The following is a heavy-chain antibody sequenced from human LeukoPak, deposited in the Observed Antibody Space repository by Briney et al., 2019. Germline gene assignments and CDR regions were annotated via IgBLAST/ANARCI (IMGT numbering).Heavy chain of an antibody. V-gene: IGHV3-30-3*01. CDR1: GFTFRTYA. CDR3: ARGIFTGGTYYGY. Sequence: PGGSLKLSCAASGFTFRTYAMHWVRPAPGKGLGWVAVISYDGSSKNYGDSVKGRFTISRDNSKNTVYLQMNSLRVEDTALYYCARGIFTGGTYYGYWGQGTLVTVSS. D-gene: IGHD1-26*01. J-gene: IGHJ4*02. CDR2: ISYDGSSK.